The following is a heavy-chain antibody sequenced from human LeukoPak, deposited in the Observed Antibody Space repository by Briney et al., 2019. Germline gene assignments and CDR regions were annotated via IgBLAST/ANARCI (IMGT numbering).Heavy chain of an antibody. J-gene: IGHJ2*01. D-gene: IGHD3-3*01. Sequence: SGTLSLTCTVSGGSISSSSYYWGWIRQPPGKGLEWIGSIYYSGSTYYNPSLKSRVTISVDTSKNQLSLKLSSVTAADTAVYYCARRQWLDFWNWYFDLWGRGTLVTVSS. V-gene: IGHV4-39*01. CDR1: GGSISSSSYY. CDR3: ARRQWLDFWNWYFDL. CDR2: IYYSGST.